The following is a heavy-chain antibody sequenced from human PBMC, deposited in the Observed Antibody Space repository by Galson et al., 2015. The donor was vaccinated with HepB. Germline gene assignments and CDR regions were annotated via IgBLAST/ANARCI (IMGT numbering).Heavy chain of an antibody. J-gene: IGHJ4*02. CDR3: ARGLTAGFLNSPLDS. CDR2: IYPGDSDT. Sequence: QSGAEVKKPGESLRISCQGPGYRFPTYWIAWVRQAPGKGLEWMGVIYPGDSDTILSPSFQGQVTFSVDMPVSSVYLQWRSLKASDTAMYYCARGLTAGFLNSPLDSWGQGTLVTVSP. V-gene: IGHV5-51*04. CDR1: GYRFPTYW. D-gene: IGHD2-21*02.